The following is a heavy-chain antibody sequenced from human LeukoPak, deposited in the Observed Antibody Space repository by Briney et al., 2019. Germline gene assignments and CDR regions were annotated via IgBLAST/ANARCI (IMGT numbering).Heavy chain of an antibody. D-gene: IGHD4-17*01. CDR2: ITSGSDYI. Sequence: GGSLRLSCVASGFTITSYNMNWVRQAPGKGLEWVASITSGSDYIYYADSVKGRFTISRDNAKNSLYLQMNSLRAEDTALYYCARALVTTAYYYYYYMDVWGKGTTVTVSS. CDR3: ARALVTTAYYYYYYMDV. J-gene: IGHJ6*03. V-gene: IGHV3-21*04. CDR1: GFTITSYN.